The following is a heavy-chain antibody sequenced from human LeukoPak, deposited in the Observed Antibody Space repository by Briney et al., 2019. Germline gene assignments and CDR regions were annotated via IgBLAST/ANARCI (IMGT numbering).Heavy chain of an antibody. V-gene: IGHV3-21*01. D-gene: IGHD5-12*01. CDR2: ISSSGSYI. J-gene: IGHJ4*02. CDR1: GFTFSSYS. Sequence: GGSLRLSCAASGFTFSSYSMNWVRQAPGKGLEWVSSISSSGSYIYYADSVKGRFTISRDNAKNSLYLQMNSLRAEDTAVYYCARAATIIFLIDYWGQGTLVTVSS. CDR3: ARAATIIFLIDY.